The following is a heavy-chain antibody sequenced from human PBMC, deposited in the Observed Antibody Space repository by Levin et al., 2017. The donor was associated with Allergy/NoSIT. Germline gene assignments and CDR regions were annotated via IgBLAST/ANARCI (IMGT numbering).Heavy chain of an antibody. CDR1: GYTFTGYY. D-gene: IGHD3-22*01. J-gene: IGHJ5*02. CDR2: INPNSGGT. V-gene: IGHV1-2*02. Sequence: ASVKVSCKASGYTFTGYYMHWVRQAPGQGLEWMGWINPNSGGTNYAQKFQGRVTMTRDTSISTAYMELSRLRSDDTAVYYCARDRAPYYYDTSSYNWFDPWGQGTLVTVSS. CDR3: ARDRAPYYYDTSSYNWFDP.